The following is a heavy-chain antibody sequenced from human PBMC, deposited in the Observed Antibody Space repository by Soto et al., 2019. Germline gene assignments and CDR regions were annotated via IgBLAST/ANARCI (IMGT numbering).Heavy chain of an antibody. Sequence: HVQLVQSGGELKKPGPSVKVSCNTSGYTFNTYFITWVRQAPGQGLEWMGWISTHNGNTNYAEKFQGRVTMTADTITTPAYMELRNLRIDDTAVYYCARDTGNSFDYWGQGTPVTVSS. J-gene: IGHJ4*02. CDR2: ISTHNGNT. CDR3: ARDTGNSFDY. CDR1: GYTFNTYF. V-gene: IGHV1-18*01. D-gene: IGHD2-8*02.